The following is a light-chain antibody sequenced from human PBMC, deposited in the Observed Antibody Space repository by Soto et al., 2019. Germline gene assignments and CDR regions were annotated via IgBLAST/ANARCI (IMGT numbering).Light chain of an antibody. CDR3: QQSYKTPFT. V-gene: IGKV1-39*01. Sequence: DRVTLTCRASQNISKYLNWYQRKPGKAPKLLIYAASTLQSGVPSRFSGSESGTEFTLTISSLQPEDFGDYICQQSYKTPFTFGPGTKVEIK. J-gene: IGKJ3*01. CDR2: AAS. CDR1: QNISKY.